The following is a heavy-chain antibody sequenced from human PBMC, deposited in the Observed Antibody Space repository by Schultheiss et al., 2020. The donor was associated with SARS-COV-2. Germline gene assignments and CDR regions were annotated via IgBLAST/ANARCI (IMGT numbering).Heavy chain of an antibody. CDR1: GGSFSGYY. Sequence: SETLSLTCAVYGGSFSGYYWSWIRQPPGKGLEWIGEINHSGSTNYNPSLKSRVTISVDTSNNQFSLKLRSVTAADTAVYYCARGLVRYCSSTSCYHDYWGQGTLVTVSS. J-gene: IGHJ4*02. CDR2: INHSGST. D-gene: IGHD2-2*01. CDR3: ARGLVRYCSSTSCYHDY. V-gene: IGHV4-34*01.